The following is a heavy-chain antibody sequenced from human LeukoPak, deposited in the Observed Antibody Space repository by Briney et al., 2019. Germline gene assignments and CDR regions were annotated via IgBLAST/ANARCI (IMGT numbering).Heavy chain of an antibody. V-gene: IGHV3-30*18. Sequence: GGSLRLSCAASGFTFSSYGMHGVRQAPGKGLEWSAVISYDGSNKYYADSVKGRFTISRDNSKNTLYLQMNSLRAEDTAVYYCAKTGIAAGYYFDYWGQGTLVTVSS. CDR1: GFTFSSYG. CDR2: ISYDGSNK. D-gene: IGHD6-13*01. J-gene: IGHJ4*02. CDR3: AKTGIAAGYYFDY.